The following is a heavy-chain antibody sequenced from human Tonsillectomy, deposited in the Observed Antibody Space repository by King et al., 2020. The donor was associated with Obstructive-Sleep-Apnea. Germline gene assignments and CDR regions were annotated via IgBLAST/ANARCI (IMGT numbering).Heavy chain of an antibody. J-gene: IGHJ6*02. Sequence: VQLVESGGGLVKPGGSLRLSCAASGFTFSDAWMTWVRQAPGKGLEWVVRIKRKIDGGTIDYAAPVKGRFTISRDDSKNTLYLQVNSLKTEDTAGYYCTREVGATGSYYYGMDVWGQGTTVIVSS. D-gene: IGHD1-26*01. CDR2: IKRKIDGGTI. V-gene: IGHV3-15*01. CDR3: TREVGATGSYYYGMDV. CDR1: GFTFSDAW.